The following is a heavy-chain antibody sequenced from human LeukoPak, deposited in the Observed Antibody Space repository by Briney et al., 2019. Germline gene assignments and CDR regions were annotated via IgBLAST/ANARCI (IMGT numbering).Heavy chain of an antibody. CDR1: GGSMSSYY. CDR3: ARGRYGWLPFDY. Sequence: SETLSLACTVSGGSMSSYYWSWIRQPPGKGLEWIGYIYYSGSTNYNPSLKSRVTISVDTSKNQFTLKLSSVTAADTAVYYCARGRYGWLPFDYWGQGTLVTVSS. J-gene: IGHJ4*02. V-gene: IGHV4-59*01. CDR2: IYYSGST. D-gene: IGHD3-16*01.